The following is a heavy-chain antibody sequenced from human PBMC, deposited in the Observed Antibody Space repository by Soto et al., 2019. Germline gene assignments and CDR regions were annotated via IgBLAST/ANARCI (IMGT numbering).Heavy chain of an antibody. D-gene: IGHD2-15*01. CDR2: IYYSGST. V-gene: IGHV4-59*01. Sequence: QVQLQESGPGLVKPSETLSLTCTVSGGSISSYYWSWIRQPPGKGLEWIGYIYYSGSTNYNPSLKSRVTISVETSKNQFSRKLRSVTAADTAVYYCARPYGGYYDYWGQGTLVTVSA. CDR1: GGSISSYY. CDR3: ARPYGGYYDY. J-gene: IGHJ4*02.